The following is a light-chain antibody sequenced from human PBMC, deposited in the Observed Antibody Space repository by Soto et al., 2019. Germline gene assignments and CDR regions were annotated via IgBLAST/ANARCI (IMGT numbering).Light chain of an antibody. Sequence: EIVLTPSPASLSLSPGQRATLSLRASQRISGYLAWYQQKPGQAPRLLIYDASNRATGIPVRFSGSGSGTDYTLTITNLEPEDFAIYYCQQRSSWPWTFGQGTKVDI. CDR1: QRISGY. CDR2: DAS. CDR3: QQRSSWPWT. J-gene: IGKJ1*01. V-gene: IGKV3-11*01.